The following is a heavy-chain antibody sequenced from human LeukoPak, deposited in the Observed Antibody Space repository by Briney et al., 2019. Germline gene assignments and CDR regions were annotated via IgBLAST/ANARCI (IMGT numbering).Heavy chain of an antibody. CDR3: ARAPQQWLVLNPVGYYYYYMDV. D-gene: IGHD6-19*01. CDR2: MNPNSGNT. J-gene: IGHJ6*03. CDR1: GYTFTSYD. V-gene: IGHV1-8*01. Sequence: GGSVKVSCKASGYTFTSYDINWVRQATGQGLEWMGWMNPNSGNTGYAQKFQGRVTMTRNTSISTAYMELSSLRSEDTAVYYCARAPQQWLVLNPVGYYYYYMDVWGKGTTLTVSS.